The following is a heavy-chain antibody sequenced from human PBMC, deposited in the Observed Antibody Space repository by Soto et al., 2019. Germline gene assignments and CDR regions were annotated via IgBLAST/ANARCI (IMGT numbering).Heavy chain of an antibody. CDR3: ASRVYGYNVGIDY. D-gene: IGHD4-17*01. Sequence: QVQLVQSGAEVKKPGSSVKVSCKTSGGTFNNSAISWVRQAPGQGLEWMGGIIPIFGTMNSAQKFQGRVKITADESTSTAYMELTSLRSEDTALYYCASRVYGYNVGIDYWGQGTLVTVSS. CDR1: GGTFNNSA. V-gene: IGHV1-69*01. J-gene: IGHJ4*02. CDR2: IIPIFGTM.